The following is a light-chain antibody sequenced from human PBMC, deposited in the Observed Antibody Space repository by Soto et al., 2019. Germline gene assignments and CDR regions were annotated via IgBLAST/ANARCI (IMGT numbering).Light chain of an antibody. J-gene: IGKJ1*01. CDR2: GAS. CDR3: QQYNNWPSWT. V-gene: IGKV3-15*01. CDR1: QSVSSN. Sequence: EIVMTQSPATLSVSPGERATLSCRASQSVSSNLAWYQQKPGQAPRLLIYGASTRATGIPARFSGSGPGTEFTLTISSLQSDDFAVYSCQQYNNWPSWTFGKGTKV.